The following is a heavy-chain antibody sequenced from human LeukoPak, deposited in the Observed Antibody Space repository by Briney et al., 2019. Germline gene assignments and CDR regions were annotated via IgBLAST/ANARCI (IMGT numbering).Heavy chain of an antibody. Sequence: GGSLRLSCAASGFTFSSYDMHWVRQATGKGLEWVSAIGTAGDTYYPGSVKGRFTISRDSAKNSLYLQMNSLRAGDTAVYYCARGYDILTGDNYFDYWGQGTLVTVSS. CDR1: GFTFSSYD. CDR2: IGTAGDT. CDR3: ARGYDILTGDNYFDY. J-gene: IGHJ4*02. V-gene: IGHV3-13*01. D-gene: IGHD3-9*01.